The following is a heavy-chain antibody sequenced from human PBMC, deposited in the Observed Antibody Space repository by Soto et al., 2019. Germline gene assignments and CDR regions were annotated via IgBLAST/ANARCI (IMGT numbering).Heavy chain of an antibody. D-gene: IGHD1-26*01. CDR1: GGSVNSDYYY. CDR2: IYNSGRT. V-gene: IGHV4-61*01. Sequence: QVKLQESGPGLVKPSETLSLTCTVSGGSVNSDYYYWTWIRQPPGKGLEWIGYIYNSGRTNYNPSLKSRVSISMDTSSNQFSLKLTSVTAADTAVFYCAREYSNSPEAFDIWGQGSLVTVSS. J-gene: IGHJ4*02. CDR3: AREYSNSPEAFDI.